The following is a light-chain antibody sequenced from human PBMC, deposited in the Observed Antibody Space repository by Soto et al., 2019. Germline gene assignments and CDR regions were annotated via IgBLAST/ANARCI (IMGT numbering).Light chain of an antibody. J-gene: IGKJ1*01. CDR2: KAS. CDR1: QTISSW. Sequence: DIPIAQSPFPPSGSLGDRITNTFLASQTISSWLAWYQQKPGKAPKLLIYKASTLKSGVPSRFSGSGSGTEFTLTISSLQPDDFATYYCQHYNSYSEAFGQGTKVDIK. CDR3: QHYNSYSEA. V-gene: IGKV1-5*03.